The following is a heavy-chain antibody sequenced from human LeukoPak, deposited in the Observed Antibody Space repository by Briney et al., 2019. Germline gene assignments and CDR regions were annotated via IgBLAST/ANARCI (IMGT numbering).Heavy chain of an antibody. V-gene: IGHV3-11*04. J-gene: IGHJ3*02. Sequence: GGSLRLSCAAFGFTFSDYYMSWIRQAPGKGLEWVSYISSSGSTIYYADSVKGRFTISRDNAKNSLYLQMNSLRAEDTAVYYCARDLQGNWNYGCAFDIWGQGTMVTVSS. CDR3: ARDLQGNWNYGCAFDI. CDR2: ISSSGSTI. CDR1: GFTFSDYY. D-gene: IGHD1-7*01.